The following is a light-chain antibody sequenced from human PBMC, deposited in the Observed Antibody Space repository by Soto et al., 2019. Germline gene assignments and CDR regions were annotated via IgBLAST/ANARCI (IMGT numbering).Light chain of an antibody. CDR2: EDS. CDR1: SSDIGSNNL. CDR3: RSNAGNTIL. V-gene: IGLV2-23*01. J-gene: IGLJ2*01. Sequence: QSALAQPASVSGSPGQSITISCTGTSSDIGSNNLVSWYQQHPGKARKLMIYEDSERPSGVSNRFSGSKSGNTASLTISGLQTEDEADYYCRSNAGNTILFGGGTKLTVL.